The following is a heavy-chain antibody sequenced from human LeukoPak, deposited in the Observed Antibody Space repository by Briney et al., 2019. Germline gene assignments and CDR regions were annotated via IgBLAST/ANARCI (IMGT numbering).Heavy chain of an antibody. V-gene: IGHV3-23*01. J-gene: IGHJ4*02. CDR2: ISGSGGST. CDR1: GVTFSSDA. CDR3: AKGKTTVTKAFDY. Sequence: GGSLRLSCAASGVTFSSDAMSWVRQAPGKGLEWVSAISGSGGSTYYADSVKGRFTISRDTSKNTLYLQMNSLTAEDTAVYYCAKGKTTVTKAFDYWGQGTLVTVSS. D-gene: IGHD4-17*01.